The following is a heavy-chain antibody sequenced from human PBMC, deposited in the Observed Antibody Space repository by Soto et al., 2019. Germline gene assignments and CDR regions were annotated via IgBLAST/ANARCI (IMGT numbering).Heavy chain of an antibody. Sequence: QVQLVESGRDMVQPGRSLRLSCAVSGFTFSRYAMHWVRQAPGKGLEWVAVISYDGSNKYYADSVKGRFTLSRDNSKNTLYLQMNSLRAEDTAVYYCAKDEGYQPPPYYGMDVWGQGTMVTVSS. D-gene: IGHD2-2*01. J-gene: IGHJ6*02. CDR2: ISYDGSNK. CDR3: AKDEGYQPPPYYGMDV. V-gene: IGHV3-30-3*01. CDR1: GFTFSRYA.